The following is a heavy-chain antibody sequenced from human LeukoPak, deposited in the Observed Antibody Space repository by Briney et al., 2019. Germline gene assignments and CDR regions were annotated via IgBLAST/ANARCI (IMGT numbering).Heavy chain of an antibody. CDR3: ARGIAVDGTGGRVWYYYYYGMDV. CDR1: GFTFSSYW. J-gene: IGHJ6*02. V-gene: IGHV3-7*04. CDR2: IKQDGSEK. D-gene: IGHD6-19*01. Sequence: GGSLRLSCAASGFTFSSYWMSWVRQAPGKGLEWVANIKQDGSEKYYVDSVKGRFTISRDNAKNSLYLQMNSLRVEDTAGYYFARGIAVDGTGGRVWYYYYYGMDVWGQGTTVTVSS.